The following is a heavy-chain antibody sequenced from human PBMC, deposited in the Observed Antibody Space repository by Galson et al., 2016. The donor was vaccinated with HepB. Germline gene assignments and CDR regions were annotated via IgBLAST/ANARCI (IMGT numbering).Heavy chain of an antibody. V-gene: IGHV4-59*01. CDR3: ACHHAGWFDP. D-gene: IGHD1-14*01. CDR2: IYYNART. Sequence: ETLSLTCTVSGASISNYYWSWIRQPPGKRLEWIGYIYYNARTNYNPSLESRVTMSGDMSKNQISLNLRSVTAADTAIYYCACHHAGWFDPWGQGTLVTVSS. CDR1: GASISNYY. J-gene: IGHJ5*02.